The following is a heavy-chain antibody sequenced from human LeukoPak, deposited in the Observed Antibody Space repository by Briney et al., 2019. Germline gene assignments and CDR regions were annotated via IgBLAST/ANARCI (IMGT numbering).Heavy chain of an antibody. CDR1: GFTFSSYE. J-gene: IGHJ4*02. V-gene: IGHV3-48*03. Sequence: PGGSLRLSCAASGFTFSSYEMNWVRQTPGKGLEWLSYISTSGSMIQYADSVKGRFTISRDDAKNSLYLQMNSLRAEDTGVYHCVRDATETQMGWVYFDYWGQGTLVTVSS. CDR2: ISTSGSMI. CDR3: VRDATETQMGWVYFDY. D-gene: IGHD2-15*01.